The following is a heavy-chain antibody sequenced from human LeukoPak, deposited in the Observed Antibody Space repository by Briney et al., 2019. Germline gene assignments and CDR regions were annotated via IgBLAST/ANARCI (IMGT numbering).Heavy chain of an antibody. CDR2: ISYDGSNK. CDR3: AGGYSGYDPSYYYGMDV. D-gene: IGHD5-12*01. V-gene: IGHV3-30-3*01. J-gene: IGHJ6*02. Sequence: GGSLRLSCSASGFTFSSYVMHWVRQAPGKGLEWVAVISYDGSNKYYADSVKGRFTISSDNSKNTLSLQMNSLRAEDTAVYYCAGGYSGYDPSYYYGMDVWGQGTTVTVSS. CDR1: GFTFSSYV.